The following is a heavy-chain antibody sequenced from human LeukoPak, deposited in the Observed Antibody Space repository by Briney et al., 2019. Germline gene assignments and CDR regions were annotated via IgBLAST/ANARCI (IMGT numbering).Heavy chain of an antibody. V-gene: IGHV1-3*01. CDR1: GYTFSSYV. CDR3: ARGGVPGYYYDSSGYYYHYFDY. D-gene: IGHD3-22*01. CDR2: INAGNGNT. Sequence: ASVKVSCKASGYTFSSYVMHWVRQAPGQRLGWMGWINAGNGNTKYSQKFQGRATITRDTSASTAYMELSSLRSEDTAVYYCARGGVPGYYYDSSGYYYHYFDYWGQGILVTVSS. J-gene: IGHJ4*02.